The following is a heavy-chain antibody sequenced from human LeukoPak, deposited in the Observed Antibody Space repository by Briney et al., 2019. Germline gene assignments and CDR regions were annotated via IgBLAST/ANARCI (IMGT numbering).Heavy chain of an antibody. CDR1: GFTFSSYA. J-gene: IGHJ4*02. D-gene: IGHD1-1*01. Sequence: GGSLRLSCSASGFTFSSYAMHWVRQAPGKGLEWVSSISGSNSYIFYADSVKGRFTVSRDNAKDSLYLQMNSLRAEDTAVYYCARALTTLTYEGYWGQGTLVTVSS. CDR2: ISGSNSYI. CDR3: ARALTTLTYEGY. V-gene: IGHV3-21*01.